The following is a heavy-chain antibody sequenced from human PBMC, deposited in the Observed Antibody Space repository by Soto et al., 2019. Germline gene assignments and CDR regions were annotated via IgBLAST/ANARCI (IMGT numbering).Heavy chain of an antibody. D-gene: IGHD3-10*01. CDR1: GGSISDHY. CDR3: ARDHSGTYYFDY. V-gene: IGHV4-59*11. CDR2: IYYSGSA. Sequence: SETLSLTCIVSGGSISDHYWSWIRQPPGRGLEWIGYIYYSGSANYNPSLKSRVTMSLDTSKNQFSLKLRSVTAADTAVYYCARDHSGTYYFDYWGQGTLVTVPQ. J-gene: IGHJ4*02.